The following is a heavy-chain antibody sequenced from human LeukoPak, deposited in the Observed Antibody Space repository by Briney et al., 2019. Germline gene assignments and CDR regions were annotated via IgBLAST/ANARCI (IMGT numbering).Heavy chain of an antibody. Sequence: PGGSLRLSCAASGFTFSSYAMSWVRQAPGKGLEWVSGTIGSGGSTFYADSVKGRFTIPRDNSKNTLYLQMNSLRAEDTAVYYCAKARYCSGGSRYFDYWGQGTLVTVSS. CDR1: GFTFSSYA. CDR3: AKARYCSGGSRYFDY. D-gene: IGHD2-15*01. V-gene: IGHV3-23*01. CDR2: TIGSGGST. J-gene: IGHJ4*02.